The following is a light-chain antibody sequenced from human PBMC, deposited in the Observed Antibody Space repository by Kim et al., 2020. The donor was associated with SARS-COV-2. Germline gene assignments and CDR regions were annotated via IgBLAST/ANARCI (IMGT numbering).Light chain of an antibody. CDR2: DAS. Sequence: DIQMTQSPSSLSASVGDRVTITCQASQDISDCLNWYQQKAGKAPKLLISDASYLERGVPSRFSGSGSGTGFTFAISSLQPEDIATYYCQQCNNLPPTFGQGTRLEIK. CDR1: QDISDC. V-gene: IGKV1-33*01. J-gene: IGKJ5*01. CDR3: QQCNNLPPT.